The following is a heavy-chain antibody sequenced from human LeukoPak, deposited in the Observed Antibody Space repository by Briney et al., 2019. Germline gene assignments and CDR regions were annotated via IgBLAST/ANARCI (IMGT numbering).Heavy chain of an antibody. D-gene: IGHD6-19*01. CDR2: IYHSGST. J-gene: IGHJ6*03. CDR1: GGSISSSNW. V-gene: IGHV4-4*02. CDR3: AREITSGWASYYYYYMDV. Sequence: SGTLSLTCAVSGGSISSSNWWSWVRQPPGKGLEWIGEIYHSGSTNYNPSLKSRVTISVDKSKNQFSLKLSSVTAADTAVYYCAREITSGWASYYYYYMDVWGKGTTVTVSS.